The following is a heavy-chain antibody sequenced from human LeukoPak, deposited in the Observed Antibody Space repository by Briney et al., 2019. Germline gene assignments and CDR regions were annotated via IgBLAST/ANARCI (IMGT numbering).Heavy chain of an antibody. V-gene: IGHV3-9*01. CDR2: ISWDSDSI. Sequence: GGSLRLSCAASGFTFSDYYMSWIRQAPGKGLEWVSGISWDSDSIGYADSVKGRFTISRDNAKNSMYLQMNSLRTEDTALYFCAKDRGGSSGYYGFDYWGQGTLVTVSS. J-gene: IGHJ4*02. D-gene: IGHD3-22*01. CDR3: AKDRGGSSGYYGFDY. CDR1: GFTFSDYY.